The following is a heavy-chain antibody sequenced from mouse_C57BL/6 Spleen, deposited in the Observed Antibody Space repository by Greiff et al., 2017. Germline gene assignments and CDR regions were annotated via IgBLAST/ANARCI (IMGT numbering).Heavy chain of an antibody. D-gene: IGHD1-1*01. J-gene: IGHJ4*01. V-gene: IGHV5-12*01. CDR2: ISNGGGST. CDR1: GFTFSDYY. Sequence: EVKLVESGGGLVQPGGSLKLSCAASGFTFSDYYMYWVRQTPEKRLEWVAYISNGGGSTYYPDTVKGRFTISRDNAKNTLYLQMSRLKSEDTAMYYCARHYYGRRGYYAMDYWGQGTSVTVAS. CDR3: ARHYYGRRGYYAMDY.